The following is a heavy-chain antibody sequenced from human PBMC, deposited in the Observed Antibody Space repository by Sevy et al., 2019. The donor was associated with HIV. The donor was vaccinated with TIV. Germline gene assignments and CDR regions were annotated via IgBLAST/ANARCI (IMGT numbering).Heavy chain of an antibody. J-gene: IGHJ4*02. V-gene: IGHV3-33*01. CDR3: ARGGYYYDNAAYYALDS. Sequence: GGSLRLSCAATGFTFSNYAMHWVRQAPGKGMEWVAIMWSDGAYQYHGDSVMGRFTISRDNSKNTLYLQMNNVRVEDTAVYYCARGGYYYDNAAYYALDSWGQGTLVTVSS. D-gene: IGHD3-22*01. CDR1: GFTFSNYA. CDR2: MWSDGAYQ.